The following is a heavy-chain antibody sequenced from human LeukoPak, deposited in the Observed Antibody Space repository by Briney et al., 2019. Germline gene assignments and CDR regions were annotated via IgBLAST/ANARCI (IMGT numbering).Heavy chain of an antibody. V-gene: IGHV1-69*04. CDR1: GGTFSSYA. D-gene: IGHD3-22*01. J-gene: IGHJ4*02. CDR2: IIPILGIA. CDR3: ATPTYYYDSSGYWNYYFDY. Sequence: GASVKVSCKASGGTFSSYAISWVRQAPGQGLEWMGRIIPILGIANYAQKFQGRVTITADRSTSTAYMELSSLRSEDTAVYYWATPTYYYDSSGYWNYYFDYWGQGTLVTVSS.